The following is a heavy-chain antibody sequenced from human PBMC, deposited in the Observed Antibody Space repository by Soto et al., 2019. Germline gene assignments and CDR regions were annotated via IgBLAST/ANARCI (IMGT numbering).Heavy chain of an antibody. D-gene: IGHD5-18*01. CDR1: GFTFSSYS. CDR3: ARDRIQLWPPDYYYYYGMDV. V-gene: IGHV3-21*01. J-gene: IGHJ6*02. Sequence: SLKISCAASGFTFSSYSMNWVRQAPGKGLEWVSSISSSSSYIYYADSVKGRFTISRDNAKNSLYLQMNSLRAEDTAVYYCARDRIQLWPPDYYYYYGMDVWGQGTTVTVSS. CDR2: ISSSSSYI.